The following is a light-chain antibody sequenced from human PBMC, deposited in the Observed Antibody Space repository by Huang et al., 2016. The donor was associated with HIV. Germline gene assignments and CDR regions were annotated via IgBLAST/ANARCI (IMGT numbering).Light chain of an antibody. CDR2: GAS. CDR3: QQYNNWPNT. J-gene: IGKJ3*01. CDR1: QSVSSN. V-gene: IGKV3-15*01. Sequence: EIVMTQSPATLSVSPGERATLSCRASQSVSSNLAWYQQKPGQAPRLLIYGASTRATGIPARFSGSGSGKEFPLTISSLQSEDFAFYYCQQYNNWPNTFGPGTKVDIK.